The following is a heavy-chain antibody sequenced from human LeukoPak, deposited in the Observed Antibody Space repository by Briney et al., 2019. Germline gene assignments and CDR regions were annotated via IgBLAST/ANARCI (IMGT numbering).Heavy chain of an antibody. D-gene: IGHD3-10*01. V-gene: IGHV3-23*01. CDR2: ISGDGGNT. CDR1: GFSFSNYA. J-gene: IGHJ2*01. CDR3: AKDRVNWYFDL. Sequence: HPGGSLRLSCAASGFSFSNYAMVWVRQAPGKGLEWVSTISGDGGNTFYADSVKGRFTTSRDNSKNTLYLQVNSLRAEDTAIYYCAKDRVNWYFDLWGRGTLVTVSS.